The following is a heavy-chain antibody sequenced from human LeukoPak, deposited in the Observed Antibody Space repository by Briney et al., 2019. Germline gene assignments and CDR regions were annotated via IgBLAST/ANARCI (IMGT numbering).Heavy chain of an antibody. D-gene: IGHD6-13*01. CDR2: ILSGGST. Sequence: GGSLRLSCAASGFTFSSYAMNWVRQAPGKGLEWVSTILSGGSTYYADSVKGRFTISRDTSKNTLYLQVNSLRPEDTAVYYCAKDMVAAANWFDPWGQGTLVTVSS. CDR1: GFTFSSYA. CDR3: AKDMVAAANWFDP. J-gene: IGHJ5*02. V-gene: IGHV3-23*01.